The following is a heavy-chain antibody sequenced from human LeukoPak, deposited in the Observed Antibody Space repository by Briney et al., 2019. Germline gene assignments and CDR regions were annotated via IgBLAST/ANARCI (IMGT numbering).Heavy chain of an antibody. CDR1: GFTFSRYG. J-gene: IGHJ4*02. D-gene: IGHD3-22*01. Sequence: GGSLRLSCAASGFTFSRYGMHWVRQTPGKGLEWVAVISYDASNKYYADSVKGRFTISRDNSKNTVYLQMNSLRAEDTAVYYCAKHSHDGSAPYYEVQFDSWGQGTLVTVSS. V-gene: IGHV3-30*18. CDR3: AKHSHDGSAPYYEVQFDS. CDR2: ISYDASNK.